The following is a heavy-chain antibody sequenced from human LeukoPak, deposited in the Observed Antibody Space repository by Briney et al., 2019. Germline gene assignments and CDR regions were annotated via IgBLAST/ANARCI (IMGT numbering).Heavy chain of an antibody. V-gene: IGHV1-69*13. Sequence: SVTVSCKASGGTFSSYAISWVRQAPGQGLEWMGGIIPIFGTANYAQKFQGRVTITADESTSTAYMELSSLRSEDTAVYYRARDYDSSGYYSPAPYYYGMDVWGQGTTVTVSS. CDR3: ARDYDSSGYYSPAPYYYGMDV. J-gene: IGHJ6*02. CDR1: GGTFSSYA. D-gene: IGHD3-22*01. CDR2: IIPIFGTA.